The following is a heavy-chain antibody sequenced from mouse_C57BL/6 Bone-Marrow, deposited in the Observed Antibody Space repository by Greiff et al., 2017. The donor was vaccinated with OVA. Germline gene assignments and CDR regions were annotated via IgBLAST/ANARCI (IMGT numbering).Heavy chain of an antibody. J-gene: IGHJ2*01. V-gene: IGHV1-59*01. CDR2: IDPSDSYT. D-gene: IGHD1-1*01. CDR1: GYTLTSYW. Sequence: QVQLQQPGAELVRPGTSVKLSCKASGYTLTSYWMHWVKQRPGQGLEWIGVIDPSDSYTNYNQKFKGKATLTVDTSSSTAYMQLSSLTSEDSAVYYCARSPTVVARYFDYWGQGTTLTVSS. CDR3: ARSPTVVARYFDY.